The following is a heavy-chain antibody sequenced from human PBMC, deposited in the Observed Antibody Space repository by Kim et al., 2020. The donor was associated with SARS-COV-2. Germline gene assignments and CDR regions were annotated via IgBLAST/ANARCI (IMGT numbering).Heavy chain of an antibody. CDR1: GFTFSSYA. D-gene: IGHD4-17*01. CDR2: ISVRGDSM. J-gene: IGHJ6*03. V-gene: IGHV3-23*01. Sequence: GGSLRLSCAASGFTFSSYALSWVRQAPGKGLEWVSGISVRGDSMYYADSVKGRLTISRDNSKNTLFLQMDSLRAEDTAIYYCAKVASTVTTYYYYYMDVWGKGTTVTVSS. CDR3: AKVASTVTTYYYYYMDV.